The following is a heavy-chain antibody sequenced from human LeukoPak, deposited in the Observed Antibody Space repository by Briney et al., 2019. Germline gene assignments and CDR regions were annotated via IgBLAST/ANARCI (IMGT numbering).Heavy chain of an antibody. CDR1: GYSFTTYW. CDR3: ARHHGGNFYDWFTP. J-gene: IGHJ5*02. CDR2: IYPGDSDT. V-gene: IGHV5-51*01. D-gene: IGHD1-26*01. Sequence: GESLKISCKGSGYSFTTYWIGWVRQMPGKGLEWMGIIYPGDSDTRYSPSFQGQVTISADKSISTAYLQWSSLKASDTAMYYSARHHGGNFYDWFTPGAREPWSPSPQ.